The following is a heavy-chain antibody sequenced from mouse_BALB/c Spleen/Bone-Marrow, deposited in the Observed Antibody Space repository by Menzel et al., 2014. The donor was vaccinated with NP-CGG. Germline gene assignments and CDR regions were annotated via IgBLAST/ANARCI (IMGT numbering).Heavy chain of an antibody. CDR3: ARDGDYDEGYAMDY. D-gene: IGHD2-4*01. V-gene: IGHV1-54*01. CDR1: GYAFTNYL. CDR2: INPGSGGT. J-gene: IGHJ4*01. Sequence: VKLMESGAELVRPGTSVKVSCKASGYAFTNYLIEWVKQRPGQGLEWIGVINPGSGGTNYNEKFKGKATLTADKSSSTADRQLSSRTSDDSAVYFCARDGDYDEGYAMDYWGQGTSVTVSS.